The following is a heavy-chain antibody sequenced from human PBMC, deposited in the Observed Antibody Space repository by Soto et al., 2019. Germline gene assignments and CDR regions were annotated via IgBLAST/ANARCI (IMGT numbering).Heavy chain of an antibody. CDR3: ARYYYDSSGYYYDGMDV. J-gene: IGHJ6*02. Sequence: ASLKVSCKASGYTFTGYYMHWVRQAPGQGLEWMGWINPNSGGTNYAQKFQGRVTMTRDTSISTAYMELSRLRSDDTAVYYCARYYYDSSGYYYDGMDVWGQGTTVTVSS. D-gene: IGHD3-22*01. CDR1: GYTFTGYY. CDR2: INPNSGGT. V-gene: IGHV1-2*02.